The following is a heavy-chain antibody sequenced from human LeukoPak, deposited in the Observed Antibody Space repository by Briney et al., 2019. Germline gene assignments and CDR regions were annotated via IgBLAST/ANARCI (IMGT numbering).Heavy chain of an antibody. Sequence: PGGSLRLSCAASGFTFSSYSMTWVRQAPGKGLERVSYISSSSSTIYYADSVKGRFTISRDNAKNSLYLQMNSLRAEDTAVYYCARGHEDYYDSSGYLYWGQGTLVTVSS. CDR2: ISSSSSTI. J-gene: IGHJ4*02. D-gene: IGHD3-22*01. V-gene: IGHV3-48*01. CDR1: GFTFSSYS. CDR3: ARGHEDYYDSSGYLY.